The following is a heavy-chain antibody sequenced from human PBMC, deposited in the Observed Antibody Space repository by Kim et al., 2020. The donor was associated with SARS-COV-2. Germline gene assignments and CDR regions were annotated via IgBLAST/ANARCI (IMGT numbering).Heavy chain of an antibody. CDR1: GGSISSGGYY. V-gene: IGHV4-31*03. J-gene: IGHJ4*02. CDR3: ARVGSGKWFGELLHIDY. D-gene: IGHD3-10*01. CDR2: IYYSGST. Sequence: SETLSLTCTVSGGSISSGGYYWSWIRQHPGKGLEWIGYIYYSGSTYYNPSLKSRVTISVDTSKNQFSLKLSSVTAADTAVYYCARVGSGKWFGELLHIDYRGQGTLGTVSS.